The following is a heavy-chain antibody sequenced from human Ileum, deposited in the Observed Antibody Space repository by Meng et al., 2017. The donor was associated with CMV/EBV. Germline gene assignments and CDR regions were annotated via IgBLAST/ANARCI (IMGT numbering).Heavy chain of an antibody. D-gene: IGHD1-20*01. J-gene: IGHJ4*02. CDR1: GFSVTRNY. Sequence: GESLKISCAASGFSVTRNYMTWVRQAPGKGLEWVSFIRYDGSTTYTASVQGRFTISRDDSKNTIYLQMNSLRAEDTALYYCAKACRQVNNCYLDSWGQGTQVTVSS. CDR3: AKACRQVNNCYLDS. CDR2: IRYDGST. V-gene: IGHV3-53*01.